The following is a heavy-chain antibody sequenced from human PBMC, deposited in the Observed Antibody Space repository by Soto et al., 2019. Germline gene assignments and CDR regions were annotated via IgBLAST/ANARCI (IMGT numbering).Heavy chain of an antibody. CDR1: GGSISSGGYS. D-gene: IGHD3-16*01. CDR2: IYYSGST. J-gene: IGHJ6*02. V-gene: IGHV4-31*11. Sequence: SETLSLTCAVSGGSISSGGYSWSWIRQHPGKGLEWIGYIYYSGSTYYNPSLKSRVTISVDTSKNQFSLKLSSVTAADTAVYYCARGGPSEAHYYYYGMDVWGQGTTVTVSS. CDR3: ARGGPSEAHYYYYGMDV.